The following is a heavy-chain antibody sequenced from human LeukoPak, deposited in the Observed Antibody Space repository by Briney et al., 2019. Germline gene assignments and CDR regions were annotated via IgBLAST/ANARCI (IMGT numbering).Heavy chain of an antibody. CDR2: IYYSGST. Sequence: SETLSLTCTVSGGSISSYYWSWIRQPPGKGLEWIGYIYYSGSTNYNPSLKSRVTISVDTSKNQFSLKLSSVTAADTAVYYCARSYIVVVVAASTTEQWFDPWGQGTLVTVSP. V-gene: IGHV4-59*12. J-gene: IGHJ5*02. CDR3: ARSYIVVVVAASTTEQWFDP. D-gene: IGHD2-15*01. CDR1: GGSISSYY.